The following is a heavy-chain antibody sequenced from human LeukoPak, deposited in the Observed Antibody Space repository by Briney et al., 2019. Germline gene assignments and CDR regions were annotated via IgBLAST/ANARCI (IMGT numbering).Heavy chain of an antibody. D-gene: IGHD3-10*01. J-gene: IGHJ4*02. CDR2: IYYSGST. V-gene: IGHV4-39*07. Sequence: KPSQTLSLTCTVSGGSISSGSYYWGWIRQPPGKGLEWIGSIYYSGSTYYNPSLKSRVTISVDTSKNQFSLKLSSVTAADTAVYYCARDDYGSGSYSDFDYWGQGTLVTVSS. CDR3: ARDDYGSGSYSDFDY. CDR1: GGSISSGSYY.